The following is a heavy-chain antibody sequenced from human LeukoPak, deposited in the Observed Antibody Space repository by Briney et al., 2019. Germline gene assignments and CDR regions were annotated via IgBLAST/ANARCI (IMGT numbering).Heavy chain of an antibody. Sequence: PGGSLRLSCAASGFTFSNAWMSWVRQAPGKGLEWVSAISGSGGSTYYADSVKGRFTISRDNAKNSLYLQMNSLRAEDTAVYYCARGLAATAEYFQHWGQGTLVTVSS. CDR3: ARGLAATAEYFQH. J-gene: IGHJ1*01. CDR1: GFTFSNAW. CDR2: ISGSGGST. D-gene: IGHD2-15*01. V-gene: IGHV3-21*01.